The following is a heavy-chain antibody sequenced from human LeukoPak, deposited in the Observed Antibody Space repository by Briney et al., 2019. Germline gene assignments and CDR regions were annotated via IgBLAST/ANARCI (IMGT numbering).Heavy chain of an antibody. J-gene: IGHJ5*02. D-gene: IGHD3-10*01. CDR1: GGSISSSNW. Sequence: SGTLSLTCAVSGGSISSSNWWCWVRQPPGKGLEWIGEIYNSGSTNYNPSLKSRFTISIDNSKNKFSLKLSSVTAADTAVYYCARSGRTGSGNWFDPWGQGTLVTVSS. V-gene: IGHV4-4*02. CDR2: IYNSGST. CDR3: ARSGRTGSGNWFDP.